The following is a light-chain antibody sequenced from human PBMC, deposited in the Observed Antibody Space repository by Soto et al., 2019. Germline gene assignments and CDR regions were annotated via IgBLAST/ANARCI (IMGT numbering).Light chain of an antibody. Sequence: QSVLTQPPSVSGAPGQRVTISCTGSSSNIGAHYDVHWYQQLPGTAPKLLIYGNSNRPSGVPDRFSGSKSGTSASLAITGLQAEDEADYYCNSYTTLSNRVFGTGTKLTVL. CDR1: SSNIGAHYD. J-gene: IGLJ1*01. CDR3: NSYTTLSNRV. V-gene: IGLV1-40*01. CDR2: GNS.